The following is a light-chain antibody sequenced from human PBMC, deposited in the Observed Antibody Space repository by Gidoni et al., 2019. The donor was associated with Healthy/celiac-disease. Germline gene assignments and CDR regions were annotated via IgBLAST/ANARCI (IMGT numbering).Light chain of an antibody. V-gene: IGKV3-15*01. CDR3: QQYNNWPRGT. CDR1: QIVSSN. CDR2: GAS. Sequence: EIVMKQSPATLSVSPGERATLACRASQIVSSNLAWYQQKPGQAPRLLIYGASTRATGIPARFSGSGSGTEFTLTISSLQSEDFAVYYCQQYNNWPRGTFGQGTKVEIK. J-gene: IGKJ1*01.